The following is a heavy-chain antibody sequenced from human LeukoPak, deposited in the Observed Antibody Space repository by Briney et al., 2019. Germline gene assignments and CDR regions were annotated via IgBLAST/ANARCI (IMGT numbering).Heavy chain of an antibody. CDR2: IRCSGSNK. CDR1: GFTFSNYG. CDR3: AKVGRGIVATAGGACDI. Sequence: GGSLRLSCAASGFTFSNYGMNWVRQAPGKGLEWVSTIRCSGSNKYYADSVKGRFTISRDNSKNTLYVQINSLGVEDADVCDCAKVGRGIVATAGGACDIWGQGTMVSVSS. V-gene: IGHV3-23*01. J-gene: IGHJ3*02. D-gene: IGHD5-12*01.